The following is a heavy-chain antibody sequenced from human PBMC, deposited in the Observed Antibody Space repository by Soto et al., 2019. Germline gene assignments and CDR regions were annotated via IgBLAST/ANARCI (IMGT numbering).Heavy chain of an antibody. V-gene: IGHV1-18*04. D-gene: IGHD2-15*01. Sequence: ASVKVSCKASGYTFTSYGISWVRQAPGQGLEWMGRISAYNGNTNYAQKLQGRVTMTTDTSTSTAYMELRSLRSDDTAVYYCARANLGYCSGGSCYFNWFDPWGQGTLVTVSS. CDR2: ISAYNGNT. J-gene: IGHJ5*02. CDR1: GYTFTSYG. CDR3: ARANLGYCSGGSCYFNWFDP.